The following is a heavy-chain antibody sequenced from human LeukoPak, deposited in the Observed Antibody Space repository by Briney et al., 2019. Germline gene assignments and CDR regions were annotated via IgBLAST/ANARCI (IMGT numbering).Heavy chain of an antibody. V-gene: IGHV4-34*01. CDR2: INHSGST. D-gene: IGHD5-18*01. CDR3: ASRPGTVDTAMDPYYYMDV. Sequence: SETLSLTCAVYGGSFSGYYWSWIRQPPGKGLEWIGEINHSGSTNYNPSLKSRVTISVDTSKNQFSLKLSSVTAADTAVYYCASRPGTVDTAMDPYYYMDVWGKGTTVTISS. CDR1: GGSFSGYY. J-gene: IGHJ6*03.